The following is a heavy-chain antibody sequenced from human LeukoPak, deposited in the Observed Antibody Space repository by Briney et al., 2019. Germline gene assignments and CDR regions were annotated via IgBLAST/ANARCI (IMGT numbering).Heavy chain of an antibody. V-gene: IGHV3-23*01. J-gene: IGHJ4*02. Sequence: GGSLRLSCAASGFTFSSYAMSWVRQAPGKGLEWVSAISDSGGSTYYADSVKGRFTISRDNSKNTLYLQMNSLRAEDTAVYYCAKESGYYGSGSYYSAGFFDYWGQGTLVTVSS. CDR3: AKESGYYGSGSYYSAGFFDY. CDR2: ISDSGGST. D-gene: IGHD3-10*01. CDR1: GFTFSSYA.